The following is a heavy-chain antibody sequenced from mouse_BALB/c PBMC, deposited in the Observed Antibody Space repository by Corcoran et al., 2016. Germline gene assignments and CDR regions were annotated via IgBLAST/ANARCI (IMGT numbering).Heavy chain of an antibody. J-gene: IGHJ3*01. CDR3: ASPFYYGSSGVAY. V-gene: IGHV1-9*01. D-gene: IGHD1-1*01. Sequence: QVQLQQSGAALMKPGASVTISCKATSYTFSSYWIEWVKQRPGHGLEWIGEILPGSGSTNNNEKFKGKSTCTADTSSNTAYMQLSSLTSEDSAVYYCASPFYYGSSGVAYWGQGTLVTVS. CDR2: ILPGSGST. CDR1: SYTFSSYW.